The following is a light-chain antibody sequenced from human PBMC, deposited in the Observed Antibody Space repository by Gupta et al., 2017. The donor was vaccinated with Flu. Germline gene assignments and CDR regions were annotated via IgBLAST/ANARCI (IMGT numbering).Light chain of an antibody. J-gene: IGLJ2*01. V-gene: IGLV3-25*02. CDR1: ALPKQY. CDR2: KDI. Sequence: SSALTQPPSLSVSPGLTARCTRSGDALPKQYSPWYQQRPGQAPVVLIYKDIQRPSGTPGRFSGPSSETTVTLTIIGVQAEDEADYYCQSADSSTTYVVFGGGTKLTVL. CDR3: QSADSSTTYVV.